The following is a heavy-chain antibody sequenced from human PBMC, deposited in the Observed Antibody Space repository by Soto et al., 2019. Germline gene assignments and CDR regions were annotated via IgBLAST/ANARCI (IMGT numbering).Heavy chain of an antibody. CDR3: AHRKSSSMAIWAQFDS. J-gene: IGHJ4*02. Sequence: QITLKESGPTLVKPTQPLTLSCTFSGFSLSTSGVGVGWIRQPPGKALEWLSLIFLDDDKRYSPSLKSRLTNTKDTSKNQVVLTMTNMDPVDTATYYGAHRKSSSMAIWAQFDSWGQGTLVTVSS. D-gene: IGHD3-10*01. CDR1: GFSLSTSGVG. V-gene: IGHV2-5*02. CDR2: IFLDDDK.